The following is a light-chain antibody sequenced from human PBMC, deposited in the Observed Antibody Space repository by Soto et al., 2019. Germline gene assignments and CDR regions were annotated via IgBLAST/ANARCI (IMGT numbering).Light chain of an antibody. V-gene: IGLV3-25*02. CDR2: KDN. CDR1: ALPKQY. Sequence: SSALTQPPSVSVSPGQTARITCPGDALPKQYAYWYQQKPGQAPVVVIFKDNERPSGIPERFSGSSSGTTFTLTISGAQADDEADYYCQSADSSGTYYVFGSGTKVTVL. J-gene: IGLJ1*01. CDR3: QSADSSGTYYV.